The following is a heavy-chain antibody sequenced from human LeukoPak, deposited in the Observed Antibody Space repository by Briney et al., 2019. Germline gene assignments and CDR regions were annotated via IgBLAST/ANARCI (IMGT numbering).Heavy chain of an antibody. CDR2: INSDGSST. D-gene: IGHD2-15*01. CDR3: GRGPYCSGGTRYGGGHWFDP. J-gene: IGHJ5*02. CDR1: GFTFSSYW. Sequence: GGSLRLPCAASGFTFSSYWIHWVRQAPGKGLVWVSRINSDGSSTSYADSVKGRFTISRDNAKNALYLQMNSLRAEDTAVYYCGRGPYCSGGTRYGGGHWFDPWGQGTLVTVSS. V-gene: IGHV3-74*01.